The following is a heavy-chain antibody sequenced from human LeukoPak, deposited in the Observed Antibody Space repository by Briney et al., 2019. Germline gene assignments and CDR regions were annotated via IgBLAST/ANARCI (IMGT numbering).Heavy chain of an antibody. CDR1: GGTFSSYA. CDR2: IIPVFGRA. D-gene: IGHD3-3*01. CDR3: AADHYDFWSGHYRVENYFDY. J-gene: IGHJ4*02. V-gene: IGHV1-69*13. Sequence: SVKVSCKASGGTFSSYAISWVRQAPGQGLEWMGEIIPVFGRANYAQKFKGRVTLTADESASTAYMELSSLRSEDTPVYYCAADHYDFWSGHYRVENYFDYWDQGTLVTVSS.